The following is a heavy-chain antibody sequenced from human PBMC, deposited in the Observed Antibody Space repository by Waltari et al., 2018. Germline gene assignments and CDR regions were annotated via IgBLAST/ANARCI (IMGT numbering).Heavy chain of an antibody. CDR2: ISSSSSYI. CDR3: TRGTTVTTADY. J-gene: IGHJ4*02. Sequence: EVQLVESGGGLVKPGGSLRLSCAASGFTFSSYSMTCVRQAPGKGLEWVSSISSSSSYIYYADSVKGRFTISRDNAKNSLYLQMNSLRAEDTAVYYCTRGTTVTTADYWGQGTLVTVSS. CDR1: GFTFSSYS. V-gene: IGHV3-21*01. D-gene: IGHD4-17*01.